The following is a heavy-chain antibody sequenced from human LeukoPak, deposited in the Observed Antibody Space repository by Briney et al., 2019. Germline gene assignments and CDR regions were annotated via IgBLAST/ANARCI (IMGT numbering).Heavy chain of an antibody. CDR1: GFTFSSYA. V-gene: IGHV3-48*04. D-gene: IGHD3-10*01. Sequence: GGSLRLSCAASGFTFSSYAMSWVRQAPGKGLEWVSYISSSSSTIYYADSVKGRFTISRDNAKNSLYLQMNSLRAEDTAVYYCARDLSPTYYGSGSYSDYWGQGTLVTVSS. CDR2: ISSSSSTI. J-gene: IGHJ4*02. CDR3: ARDLSPTYYGSGSYSDY.